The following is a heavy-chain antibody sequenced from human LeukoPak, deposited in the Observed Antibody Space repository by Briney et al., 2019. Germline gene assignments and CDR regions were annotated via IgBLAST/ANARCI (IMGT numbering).Heavy chain of an antibody. V-gene: IGHV4-30-2*03. Sequence: SETLSLTCAVSGGSISSGGYSWSWIRQPPGKGLEWIGYIYHSGSTYYNPSLKSRVTISVDTSKNQFSLKLSSVTAADTAVYYCARQIYGSGSYYNEDYWGQGTLVTVSS. CDR2: IYHSGST. CDR3: ARQIYGSGSYYNEDY. D-gene: IGHD3-10*01. J-gene: IGHJ4*02. CDR1: GGSISSGGYS.